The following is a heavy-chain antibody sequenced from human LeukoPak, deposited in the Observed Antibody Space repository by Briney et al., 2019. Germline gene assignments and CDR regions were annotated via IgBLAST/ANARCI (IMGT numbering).Heavy chain of an antibody. D-gene: IGHD3-16*01. V-gene: IGHV3-30*04. J-gene: IGHJ4*02. CDR1: GFTFSSYA. Sequence: GGSLRLSCAASGFTFSSYAMHWVRQAPGKGLEWVAVISYDGSNKYYADSVKGRFTISRDNSKNTLYLQMNSLRAEDTAVYYCARVNDYVWGSHPPYYFDYWGQGTLVTVSS. CDR3: ARVNDYVWGSHPPYYFDY. CDR2: ISYDGSNK.